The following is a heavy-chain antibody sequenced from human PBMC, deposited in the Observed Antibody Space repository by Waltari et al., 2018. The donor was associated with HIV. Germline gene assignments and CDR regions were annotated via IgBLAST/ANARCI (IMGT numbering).Heavy chain of an antibody. CDR3: AREPPDSSGYLGD. V-gene: IGHV4-30-4*01. Sequence: QVQLQESGSGLVMPSQTLSLTCTVSGGSIRSGDYYWSWIRQPPGKGLEWIGYIYYSGSTYYNPPLKARITRSVDTSKNQVSLNLSSVTAADTALYYCAREPPDSSGYLGDWGQGTLVTVSS. CDR2: IYYSGST. J-gene: IGHJ4*02. D-gene: IGHD3-22*01. CDR1: GGSIRSGDYY.